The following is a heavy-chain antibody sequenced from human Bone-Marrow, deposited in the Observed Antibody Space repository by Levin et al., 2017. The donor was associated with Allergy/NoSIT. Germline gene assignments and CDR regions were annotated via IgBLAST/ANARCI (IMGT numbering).Heavy chain of an antibody. CDR1: GYHFTDYW. V-gene: IGHV5-51*01. D-gene: IGHD3-10*01. CDR3: ARQSDELPPYDGEWVEEHYFDH. CDR2: IYPGDSET. Sequence: KGSWKGCGYHFTDYWIGWVRQLPGKGLEWMGNIYPGDSETRSSPSFQGQVTFSVDNSMNTAYLQWDSLRASDTAMYYCARQSDELPPYDGEWVEEHYFDHWGQGNLVTVSS. J-gene: IGHJ4*02.